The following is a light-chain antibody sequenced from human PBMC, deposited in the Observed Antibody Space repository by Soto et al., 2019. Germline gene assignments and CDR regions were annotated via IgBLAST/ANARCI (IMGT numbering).Light chain of an antibody. CDR3: QHYNNWPPWT. V-gene: IGKV3-15*01. J-gene: IGKJ1*01. CDR1: QSVSSN. Sequence: EIVMTQSPATLSVSPGERATLSCRAGQSVSSNLAWYQQKPGQAPRLLICGASTRATGIPARFSGSGSGTEFTLTISSLQSEDFAVYYCQHYNNWPPWTFGQGTKVEIK. CDR2: GAS.